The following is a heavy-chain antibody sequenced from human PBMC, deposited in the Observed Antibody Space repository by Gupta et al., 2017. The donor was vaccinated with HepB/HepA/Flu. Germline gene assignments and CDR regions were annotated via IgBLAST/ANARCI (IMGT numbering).Heavy chain of an antibody. Sequence: QVQLQESGPGLVKPSESLSLTCTVSGASISTYYWSWIRQPPGKGLEWIAYISYSGSTKYNPSLNSRATISLDTSKNQFSLKLSSVIAADTAFYYCAREHSGGYIEYWGQGILVTVSS. V-gene: IGHV4-59*01. J-gene: IGHJ4*02. CDR2: ISYSGST. D-gene: IGHD3-22*01. CDR3: AREHSGGYIEY. CDR1: GASISTYY.